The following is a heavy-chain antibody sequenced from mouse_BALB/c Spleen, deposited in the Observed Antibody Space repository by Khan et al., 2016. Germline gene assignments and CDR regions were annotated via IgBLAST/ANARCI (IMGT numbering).Heavy chain of an antibody. CDR1: GYTFTNYG. CDR2: INTNTGEP. J-gene: IGHJ2*01. Sequence: QIQLVQSGPELKKPGETVKISCKTSGYTFTNYGMNWVKQAPGKGLKWMGWINTNTGEPTYAEEFKGRFAFSLETSASTAYLQSNNRKNEDTATYFCARRSYFGNYDYLGQGTTLTVAS. V-gene: IGHV9-3*02. CDR3: ARRSYFGNYDY. D-gene: IGHD2-1*01.